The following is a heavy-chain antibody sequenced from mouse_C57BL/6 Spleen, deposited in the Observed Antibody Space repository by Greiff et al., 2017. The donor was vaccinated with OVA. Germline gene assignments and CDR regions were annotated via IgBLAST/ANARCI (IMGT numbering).Heavy chain of an antibody. D-gene: IGHD2-1*01. Sequence: VQLQQSGAELMKPGASVKLSCKATGYTFTGYWIEWVKPRPGPVLEWIGEILPGSGSTNYNEKFKGKATFTADTSSNTAYMQLSSLTTEDSAIYSCARSIYYGNYGGYFDVWGTGTTVTVSS. CDR1: GYTFTGYW. V-gene: IGHV1-9*01. CDR3: ARSIYYGNYGGYFDV. CDR2: ILPGSGST. J-gene: IGHJ1*03.